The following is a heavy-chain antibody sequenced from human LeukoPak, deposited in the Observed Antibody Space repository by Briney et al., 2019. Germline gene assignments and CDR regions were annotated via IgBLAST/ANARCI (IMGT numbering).Heavy chain of an antibody. J-gene: IGHJ6*02. Sequence: GGSLRLSCAASGFTFSNNAMHWVRQAPGKGLVWVSRINSDGSSTSYADSVKGRFTISRDNAKNTLYLQMNSLRAEDTAVYYCATSGYSGYDPGYGMDVWGQGTTVTVSS. V-gene: IGHV3-74*01. CDR1: GFTFSNNA. CDR2: INSDGSST. D-gene: IGHD5-12*01. CDR3: ATSGYSGYDPGYGMDV.